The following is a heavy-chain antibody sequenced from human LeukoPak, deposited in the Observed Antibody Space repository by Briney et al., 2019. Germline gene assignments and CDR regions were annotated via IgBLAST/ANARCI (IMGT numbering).Heavy chain of an antibody. CDR3: AKGFTYVSP. V-gene: IGHV4-61*02. Sequence: SETLSLTCIVSSGSIRSDSYYWSWIRQPAGKGLEWIGRIYSSGSTNYNPSLKSRVVISVDTSKNQFSLELSSVTAADTAVYYCAKGFTYVSPWGQGSLVTVSS. CDR1: SGSIRSDSYY. D-gene: IGHD3-10*02. CDR2: IYSSGST. J-gene: IGHJ5*02.